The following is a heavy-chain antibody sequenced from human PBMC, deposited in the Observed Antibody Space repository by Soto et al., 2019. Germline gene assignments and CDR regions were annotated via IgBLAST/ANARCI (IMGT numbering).Heavy chain of an antibody. CDR1: GASFSDSNYF. J-gene: IGHJ5*02. D-gene: IGHD3-22*01. CDR3: ATAPETFHPSDYYVNLFDP. Sequence: PSETLSLTCSVSGASFSDSNYFWGWIRQPPGKGLQWIGNIYNSGMASFAPSLKSRASISVDTSKSQFSLRLNSVTASDTAVYYCATAPETFHPSDYYVNLFDPSGQGTLVTVSS. V-gene: IGHV4-39*01. CDR2: IYNSGMA.